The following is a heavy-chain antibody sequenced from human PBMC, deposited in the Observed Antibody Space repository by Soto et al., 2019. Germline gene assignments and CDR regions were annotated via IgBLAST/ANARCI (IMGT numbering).Heavy chain of an antibody. CDR3: AKDQLAPNRRDSAGLDV. J-gene: IGHJ6*02. CDR1: GFIFSNYA. D-gene: IGHD5-18*01. CDR2: ISGSGGST. Sequence: EVQLLESGGGLVQPGGSLRLSCAASGFIFSNYAMSWVRQAPGKGLEWVSAISGSGGSTYYAESVKGRFTISRDNSKSTLFLQMNRLRADDTAVYYCAKDQLAPNRRDSAGLDVWGQGNTVSVYS. V-gene: IGHV3-23*01.